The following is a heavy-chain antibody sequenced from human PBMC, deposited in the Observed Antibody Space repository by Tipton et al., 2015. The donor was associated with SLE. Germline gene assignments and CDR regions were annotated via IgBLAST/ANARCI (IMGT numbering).Heavy chain of an antibody. V-gene: IGHV4-59*01. CDR1: GGSIRSYY. J-gene: IGHJ3*02. CDR2: IYYSGIT. CDR3: ARAEGSWDAFDI. Sequence: TLSLTCTVSGGSIRSYYWNWIRQPPGKGLEWIGYIYYSGITNYNSSFNSRATISADTSKNQFSLRLRSVTAADTVVYYCARAEGSWDAFDIWGQGTMVTVSS. D-gene: IGHD2-15*01.